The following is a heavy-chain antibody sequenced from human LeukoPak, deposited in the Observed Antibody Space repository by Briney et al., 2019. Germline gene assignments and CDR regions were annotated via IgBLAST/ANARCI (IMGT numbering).Heavy chain of an antibody. J-gene: IGHJ5*02. CDR1: GYTFTGYY. D-gene: IGHD4-23*01. Sequence: GSVKVSCKASGYTFTGYYMHWVRQAPGQGLEWMGWINPNSGGTNYAQKFQGRVTMTRDTSISTAYMELSRLRSDDTAVYYCARGYGGNPSWFDPWGQGTLVTVSS. V-gene: IGHV1-2*02. CDR3: ARGYGGNPSWFDP. CDR2: INPNSGGT.